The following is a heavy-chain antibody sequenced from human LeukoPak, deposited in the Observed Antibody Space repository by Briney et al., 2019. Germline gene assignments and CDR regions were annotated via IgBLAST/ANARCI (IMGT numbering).Heavy chain of an antibody. CDR1: GFTFSSYW. V-gene: IGHV3-7*04. Sequence: PGGSLRLSCAASGFTFSSYWMSWVRQAPGKGLEWVANIKQDGSEKYYVDSVKGRFTISRDTAKNSLYLQMNSLRAEDRAVYYCARDSGGSAAAGTSRYWGQGTLVTVSS. CDR3: ARDSGGSAAAGTSRY. D-gene: IGHD6-13*01. J-gene: IGHJ4*02. CDR2: IKQDGSEK.